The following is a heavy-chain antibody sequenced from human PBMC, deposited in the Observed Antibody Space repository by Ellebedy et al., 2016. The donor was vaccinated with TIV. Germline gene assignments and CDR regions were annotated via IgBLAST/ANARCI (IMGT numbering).Heavy chain of an antibody. CDR3: ARVVRFYDPYYFDS. CDR1: EFTFSSYT. J-gene: IGHJ4*02. Sequence: GGSLRLSCAVFEFTFSSYTMNWVRQAPGKGLEWVSGISSSSSYIYYADSVRGRFTISRDNANNMLYLQMNSLRDEDTAGYYCARVVRFYDPYYFDSWGQGTLVTVSS. CDR2: ISSSSSYI. D-gene: IGHD3-10*01. V-gene: IGHV3-21*01.